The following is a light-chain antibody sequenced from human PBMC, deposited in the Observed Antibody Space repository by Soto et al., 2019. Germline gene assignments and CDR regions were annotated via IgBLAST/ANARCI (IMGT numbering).Light chain of an antibody. CDR3: QHYNSYFFT. J-gene: IGKJ3*01. CDR1: ESVNNW. Sequence: DIQMTQSPSTLSASVGDRVNITCRASESVNNWLAWYQQKPGKAPKLLIYEASSLESGVPSRFSGSGSGTEFTLTISSLQPDDFATYYCQHYNSYFFTCGPGPKVDI. CDR2: EAS. V-gene: IGKV1-5*03.